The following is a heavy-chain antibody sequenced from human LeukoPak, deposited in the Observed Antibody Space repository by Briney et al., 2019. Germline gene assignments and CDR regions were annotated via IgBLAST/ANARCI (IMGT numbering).Heavy chain of an antibody. J-gene: IGHJ4*02. V-gene: IGHV1-18*01. CDR3: ARVSFYYGSGSSDDY. CDR1: GYTFTSYG. D-gene: IGHD3-10*01. Sequence: ASVKVSCKASGYTFTSYGISWVRQAPGQGLEWMGWISAYNGNTNYAQKLQGRVTMTTDTSTGTAYMELRSLRSDDTAVYYCARVSFYYGSGSSDDYWGQGTLVTVSS. CDR2: ISAYNGNT.